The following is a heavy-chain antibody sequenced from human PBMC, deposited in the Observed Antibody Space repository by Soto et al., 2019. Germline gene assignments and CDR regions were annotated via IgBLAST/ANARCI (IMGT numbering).Heavy chain of an antibody. CDR1: GFTFSSYS. CDR2: ISSSSSYI. CDR3: ARDLYSSSARYFDY. Sequence: EVQLVESGGGLVKPGGSLRLSCAASGFTFSSYSMHWVRQAPGKGLEWVSSISSSSSYIYYADSVKGRFTISRDNAKNALYLQMNSLRAEDTAVYYCARDLYSSSARYFDYGGQGTLVTVSS. J-gene: IGHJ4*02. V-gene: IGHV3-21*01. D-gene: IGHD6-6*01.